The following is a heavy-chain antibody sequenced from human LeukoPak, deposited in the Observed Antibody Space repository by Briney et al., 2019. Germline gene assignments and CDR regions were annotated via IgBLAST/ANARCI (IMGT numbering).Heavy chain of an antibody. CDR1: GFRFPDYG. Sequence: GGSLRLSCAASGFRFPDYGMNWVRQVPGKGLEWVSRINWDASSTNHADSVKGRFTISRDNAKNSLYLQMNTLRAEDTALYYCARDFKYCTGGVCYFTAVADYWGQGTLVTVSS. J-gene: IGHJ4*02. CDR2: INWDASST. V-gene: IGHV3-20*04. D-gene: IGHD2-8*02. CDR3: ARDFKYCTGGVCYFTAVADY.